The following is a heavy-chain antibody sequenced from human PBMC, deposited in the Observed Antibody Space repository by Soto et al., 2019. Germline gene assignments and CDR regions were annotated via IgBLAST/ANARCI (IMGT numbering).Heavy chain of an antibody. CDR1: GDSINNNNYY. D-gene: IGHD3-10*01. V-gene: IGHV4-30-4*01. CDR3: AREGGEGNYFDY. CDR2: IYDSGRT. Sequence: PSETLSLTCTVSGDSINNNNYYCSWIRQSPGKGLEWIGHIYDSGRTYNNPSLSSRVTISVDTSKNQFSLKLSSVTAADTAVYYCAREGGEGNYFDYWGQGALVTVSS. J-gene: IGHJ4*02.